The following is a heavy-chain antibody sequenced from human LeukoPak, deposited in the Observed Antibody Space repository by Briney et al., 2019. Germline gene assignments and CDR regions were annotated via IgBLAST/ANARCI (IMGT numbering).Heavy chain of an antibody. CDR1: GFTFSSYA. J-gene: IGHJ4*02. V-gene: IGHV3-23*01. Sequence: GGSLRLSCAASGFTFSSYAMSWVRQAPGKGLEWVSAISGSGGSTYYADSVKGRFTISRDNSKNTLYLQMNSLRAEDTAVYYCAKTYYYDSSGYYDYWGQGTLVTVSS. D-gene: IGHD3-22*01. CDR3: AKTYYYDSSGYYDY. CDR2: ISGSGGST.